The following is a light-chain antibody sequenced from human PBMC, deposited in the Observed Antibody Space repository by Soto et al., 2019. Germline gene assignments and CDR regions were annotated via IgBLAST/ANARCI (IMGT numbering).Light chain of an antibody. CDR1: SGSIASTF. CDR2: EDN. J-gene: IGLJ2*01. CDR3: QSYDSFNHAV. Sequence: NFLLTQPHSVSESPGKTLTISCTPSSGSIASTFVQWYQQRPGSAPTTVIYEDNQRPSGVPDRFSGSIDRSSNSASLTISGLKTEDEADYYSQSYDSFNHAVFGGGTKLTVL. V-gene: IGLV6-57*04.